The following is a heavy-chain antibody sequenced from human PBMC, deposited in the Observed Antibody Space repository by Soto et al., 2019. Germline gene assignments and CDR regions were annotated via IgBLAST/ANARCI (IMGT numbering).Heavy chain of an antibody. V-gene: IGHV4-39*01. D-gene: IGHD2-2*02. Sequence: LSLTCTVSGGSISSSSYYWGWIRQPPGKGLEWIGSIYYSGSTYYNPSLKSRVTISVDTSKNQFSLKLSSVTAADTAVYYCASLRYCSSTSCYRRGDYYYYGMDVWGQGTTVTVSS. CDR1: GGSISSSSYY. CDR3: ASLRYCSSTSCYRRGDYYYYGMDV. CDR2: IYYSGST. J-gene: IGHJ6*02.